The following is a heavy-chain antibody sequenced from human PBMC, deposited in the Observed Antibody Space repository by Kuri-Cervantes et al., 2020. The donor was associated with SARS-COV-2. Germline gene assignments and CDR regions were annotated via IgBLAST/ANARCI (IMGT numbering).Heavy chain of an antibody. CDR2: IYYSGST. CDR1: GGSISSYY. CDR3: ARGRVRYSSSWYDYFQH. J-gene: IGHJ1*01. V-gene: IGHV4-59*01. D-gene: IGHD6-13*01. Sequence: SGSLCLSCTVSGGSISSYYWSWIRQPPGKGLEWIGYIYYSGSTNYNPSLKSRVTISVDTSKNQFSLKLSSVTAADTAVYYCARGRVRYSSSWYDYFQHWGQGTLVTVSS.